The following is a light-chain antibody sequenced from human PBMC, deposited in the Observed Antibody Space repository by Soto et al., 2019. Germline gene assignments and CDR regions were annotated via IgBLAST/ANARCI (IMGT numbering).Light chain of an antibody. Sequence: QSVLTQPPSASGTPGQRVTISCSGSSSNIKSNYVYWYQQLPGTAPKLLIYRNDQRPSGVPDRCSGSKSGTSASLAISGLRSEDEADYYGATLDDSLSGYVFGTGTKLTVL. CDR1: SSNIKSNY. V-gene: IGLV1-47*01. CDR3: ATLDDSLSGYV. J-gene: IGLJ1*01. CDR2: RND.